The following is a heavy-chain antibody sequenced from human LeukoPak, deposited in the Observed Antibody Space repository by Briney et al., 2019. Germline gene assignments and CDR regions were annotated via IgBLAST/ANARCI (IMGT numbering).Heavy chain of an antibody. CDR3: ARDHCSGGSCYKFDYYYYYMDV. Sequence: PGGSLRLSCAASGFTFSSYSMNWVRQAPGEGLEWVSSISSSSSYIYYADSVKGRFTISRDNAKNSLYLQMNSLRAEDTAVYYCARDHCSGGSCYKFDYYYYYMDVWGKGTTVTVSS. CDR1: GFTFSSYS. V-gene: IGHV3-21*01. D-gene: IGHD2-15*01. J-gene: IGHJ6*03. CDR2: ISSSSSYI.